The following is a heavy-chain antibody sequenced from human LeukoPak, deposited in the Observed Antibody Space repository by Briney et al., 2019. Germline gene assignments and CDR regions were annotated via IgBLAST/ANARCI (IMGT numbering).Heavy chain of an antibody. Sequence: GESLKISCKGSGYSLTSYWIGWVRQMPGKGLEWMGIIYPGDSDTRYSPSFQGQVTISADKSISTAYLQWSSLKASDTAMYYCARTSLRGYSGYDALGYFDLWGRGTLVTVSS. CDR1: GYSLTSYW. CDR3: ARTSLRGYSGYDALGYFDL. V-gene: IGHV5-51*01. D-gene: IGHD5-12*01. CDR2: IYPGDSDT. J-gene: IGHJ2*01.